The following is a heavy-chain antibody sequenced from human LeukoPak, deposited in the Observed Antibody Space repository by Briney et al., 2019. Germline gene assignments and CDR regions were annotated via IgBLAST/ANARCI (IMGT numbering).Heavy chain of an antibody. J-gene: IGHJ5*02. CDR3: AREGLTFGGVIAQNWFDP. CDR2: ISSNEGST. CDR1: GFTFSNYA. Sequence: PGGSLRLSCAASGFTFSNYAMHWVRQAPGKGLEYVSAISSNEGSTYYANSVKGRFTISRDNSKNTLYLQMGSLRLEDMAVYYCAREGLTFGGVIAQNWFDPWGQGTLVTVSS. V-gene: IGHV3-64*01. D-gene: IGHD3-16*02.